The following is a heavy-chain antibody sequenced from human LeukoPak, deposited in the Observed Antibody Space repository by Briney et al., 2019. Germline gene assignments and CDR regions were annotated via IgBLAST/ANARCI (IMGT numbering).Heavy chain of an antibody. D-gene: IGHD6-19*01. CDR1: GGSISSSTYS. J-gene: IGHJ3*02. CDR3: ARRAAVAGNDAFDI. V-gene: IGHV4-39*02. Sequence: SETLSLTCTVSGGSISSSTYSWGWIRQPPGKGLEWFGAIYYTGTTYYNPSLRSRVTISVDTSKNHFSLKLSSVTAADTAVYYCARRAAVAGNDAFDIWGQGTMVTVSS. CDR2: IYYTGTT.